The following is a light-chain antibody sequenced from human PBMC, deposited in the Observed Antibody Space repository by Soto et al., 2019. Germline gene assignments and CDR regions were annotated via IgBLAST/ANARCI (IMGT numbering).Light chain of an antibody. V-gene: IGKV1-5*03. J-gene: IGKJ1*01. CDR1: QSISSW. Sequence: DIQMTQSPSTLSASVGDRVTITCRASQSISSWLAWYQQKPGKAPKLLIYKASSLKSGVPSRFSGSGSGTEFTLTISSLQPDDFATYYCQHYNSYSGTFGQGPKVEIK. CDR3: QHYNSYSGT. CDR2: KAS.